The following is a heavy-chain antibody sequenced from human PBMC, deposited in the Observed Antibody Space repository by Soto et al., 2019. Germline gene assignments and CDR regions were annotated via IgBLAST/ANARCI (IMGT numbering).Heavy chain of an antibody. CDR1: GGSISSSSYY. CDR3: ARQDVLLWFGEPRERNWFDP. J-gene: IGHJ5*02. CDR2: IYYSGST. V-gene: IGHV4-39*01. D-gene: IGHD3-10*01. Sequence: PSETLSLTCTVSGGSISSSSYYWGWIRQPPGKGLEWIGSIYYSGSTYYNPSLKSRVTISVDTSKNQFSLKLSSVTAADTAVYYCARQDVLLWFGEPRERNWFDPWGQGTLVTVSS.